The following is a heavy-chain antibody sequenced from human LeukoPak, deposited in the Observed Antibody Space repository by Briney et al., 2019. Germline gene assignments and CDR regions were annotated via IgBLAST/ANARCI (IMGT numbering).Heavy chain of an antibody. J-gene: IGHJ4*02. D-gene: IGHD7-27*01. CDR1: GFTFSSYS. Sequence: GGSLRLSCAASGFTFSSYSMNWVRQAPGKGLEWVSSISSSSSYIYYADSVKGRFTISRDNAKDSLYLQMNSLRAEDTAVYYCARDPLGRSNLYFDYWGQGTLVTVST. CDR2: ISSSSSYI. CDR3: ARDPLGRSNLYFDY. V-gene: IGHV3-21*01.